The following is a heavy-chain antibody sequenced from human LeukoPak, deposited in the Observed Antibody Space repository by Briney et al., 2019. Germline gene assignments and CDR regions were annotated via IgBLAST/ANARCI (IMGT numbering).Heavy chain of an antibody. CDR2: IRGSGGRT. Sequence: GGSLRLSCAASGFTFSSYAMSWVRQAPGKGLEWVSAIRGSGGRTNYADSVKGRFTISRDISKNTLYLQMNSLRAEDTAVHYCAKAVPKTIFGVAIGYYFDYWGQGTLVTVSS. D-gene: IGHD3-3*01. V-gene: IGHV3-23*01. J-gene: IGHJ4*02. CDR3: AKAVPKTIFGVAIGYYFDY. CDR1: GFTFSSYA.